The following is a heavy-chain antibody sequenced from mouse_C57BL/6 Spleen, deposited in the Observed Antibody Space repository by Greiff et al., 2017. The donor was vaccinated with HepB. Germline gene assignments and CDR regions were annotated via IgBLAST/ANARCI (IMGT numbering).Heavy chain of an antibody. D-gene: IGHD2-5*01. CDR2: IYPGSGST. V-gene: IGHV1-55*01. Sequence: QVQLQQSGAELVKPGASVKMSCKASGYTFTSYWITWVKQRPGQGLEWIGDIYPGSGSTNYNEKFKSKATLTVDTSSSTAYMQRSSLTSEDSAVYYCARIWSNYHYSDYWGQGTTLTVSS. J-gene: IGHJ2*01. CDR1: GYTFTSYW. CDR3: ARIWSNYHYSDY.